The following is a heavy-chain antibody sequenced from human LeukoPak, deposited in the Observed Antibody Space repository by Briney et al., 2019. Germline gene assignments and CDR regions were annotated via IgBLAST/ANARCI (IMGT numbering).Heavy chain of an antibody. Sequence: GSLRLSCAASGFTFSNYAMDWVRQAPGKGLEWVAVISYDGSNKHIGDSVKGRFSISRDNSKNTLYLQMTSLRAEDTAVYYCARNGPHYDILTGYSPFDYWGQGTLVTVSS. CDR3: ARNGPHYDILTGYSPFDY. V-gene: IGHV3-30-3*01. CDR2: ISYDGSNK. D-gene: IGHD3-9*01. CDR1: GFTFSNYA. J-gene: IGHJ4*02.